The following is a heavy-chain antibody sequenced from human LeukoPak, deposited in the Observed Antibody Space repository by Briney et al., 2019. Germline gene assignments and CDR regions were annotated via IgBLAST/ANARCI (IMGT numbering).Heavy chain of an antibody. Sequence: PSETLSLTCTVSGGSISSYFWTWIRQPPGKGLEWIGYIYHTGNTNYSPSLRGRVTMSIDTSRNQFSLKLNSVAATDTAVYYCARGGLAARRGGFDIWGQGTVVTVSS. CDR1: GGSISSYF. V-gene: IGHV4-59*01. CDR2: IYHTGNT. J-gene: IGHJ3*02. CDR3: ARGGLAARRGGFDI. D-gene: IGHD6-6*01.